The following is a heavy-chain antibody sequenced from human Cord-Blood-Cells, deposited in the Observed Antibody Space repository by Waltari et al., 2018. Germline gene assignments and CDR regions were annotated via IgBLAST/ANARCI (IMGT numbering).Heavy chain of an antibody. Sequence: QVQLQQWGAGLLKPSETLSLTCAVYGGSFSGYYWSWIRQPPGKGLEWIGEINHSVSTNYNPSLKSRVTISVDTSKNQFSLKLSSVTAADTAVYYCARHRKRVRGVIDYWGQGTLVTVSS. CDR2: INHSVST. V-gene: IGHV4-34*01. D-gene: IGHD3-10*01. CDR3: ARHRKRVRGVIDY. CDR1: GGSFSGYY. J-gene: IGHJ4*02.